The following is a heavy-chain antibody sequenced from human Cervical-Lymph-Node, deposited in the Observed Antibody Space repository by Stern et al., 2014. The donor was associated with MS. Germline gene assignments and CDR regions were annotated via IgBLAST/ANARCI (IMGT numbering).Heavy chain of an antibody. J-gene: IGHJ4*02. CDR3: ARDRRHYDTSGGYYFDS. V-gene: IGHV1-69*01. Sequence: EQLVESGAEVKKPGSSVKVSCKASGGTFSSYAIHWVRQAPGQGPEWMGGRIPIGGTANYAQKFQGRVTITADESTSTADMELSSLRSEDTAVYYCARDRRHYDTSGGYYFDSWGQGTLVTVSS. CDR1: GGTFSSYA. CDR2: RIPIGGTA. D-gene: IGHD3-22*01.